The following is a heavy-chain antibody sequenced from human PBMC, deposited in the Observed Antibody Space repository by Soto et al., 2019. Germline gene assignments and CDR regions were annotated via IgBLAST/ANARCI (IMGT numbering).Heavy chain of an antibody. D-gene: IGHD3-22*01. CDR1: GFTFSTYG. CDR3: ARSGLARTYSASHWFDP. CDR2: ISDSGHYI. V-gene: IGHV3-21*01. J-gene: IGHJ5*02. Sequence: PGGSLRLSCAASGFTFSTYGMNWVRQAPGKGLEWLSSISDSGHYIYYADSVKGRFTISRDNAKNSLFLQMNSLRGEDTAVYYCARSGLARTYSASHWFDPWGHGTLVTVSS.